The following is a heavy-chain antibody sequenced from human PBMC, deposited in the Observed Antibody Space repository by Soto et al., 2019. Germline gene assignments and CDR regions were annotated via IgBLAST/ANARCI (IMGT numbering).Heavy chain of an antibody. CDR2: IIPIFGTA. D-gene: IGHD7-27*01. J-gene: IGHJ4*02. Sequence: QVQLVQSGAEVKKPGSSVKVSCKASGGTFSSYAISWVRQAPGQGLEWMGGIIPIFGTANYAQKLQGRVTXXAXEXXYTASMRSRTLRSEDKAVYYCAAEGRPGAKWGTDYWGQGSLVTVSS. CDR1: GGTFSSYA. V-gene: IGHV1-69*12. CDR3: AAEGRPGAKWGTDY.